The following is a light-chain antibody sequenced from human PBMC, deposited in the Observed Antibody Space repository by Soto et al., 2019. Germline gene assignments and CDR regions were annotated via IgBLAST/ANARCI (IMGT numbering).Light chain of an antibody. CDR1: SSDVGGYNY. CDR3: SSYTSGSTLL. CDR2: DVS. V-gene: IGLV2-14*01. J-gene: IGLJ1*01. Sequence: LTQPASVSGSPGQSITISCTGTSSDVGGYNYVSWYQQHPGKAPKLMIYDVSNRPSGVSNRFSGSKSGNTASLTISGLQAEDEADYYCSSYTSGSTLLFGTGTKVTVL.